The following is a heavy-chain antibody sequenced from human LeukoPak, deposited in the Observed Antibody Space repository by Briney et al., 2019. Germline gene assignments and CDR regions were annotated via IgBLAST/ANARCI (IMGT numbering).Heavy chain of an antibody. CDR1: GGSVSSGSYY. J-gene: IGHJ2*01. D-gene: IGHD1-26*01. CDR3: ARENASSQAKDGYFDL. Sequence: PSETLSLTCTVSGGSVSSGSYYWNWIRQPPGKRLEWIGYIYYSGSTKYNPSLKSRVTMSGDTSKNQFQFSLKLSSVIAADTAVYYCARENASSQAKDGYFDLWGRGTLVTVSS. V-gene: IGHV4-61*01. CDR2: IYYSGST.